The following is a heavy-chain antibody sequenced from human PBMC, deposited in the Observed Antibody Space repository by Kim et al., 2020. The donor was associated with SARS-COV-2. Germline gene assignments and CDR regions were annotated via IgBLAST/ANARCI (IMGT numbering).Heavy chain of an antibody. Sequence: SVKVSCKASGGTFSSYAISWVRQAPGQGLEWMGGIIPIFGTANYAQKFQGRVTITADESTSTAYMELSSLRSEDTAVYYCATAGSSGYYVYYFDYWGQGTLVTVSS. CDR2: IIPIFGTA. D-gene: IGHD3-22*01. CDR3: ATAGSSGYYVYYFDY. J-gene: IGHJ4*02. V-gene: IGHV1-69*13. CDR1: GGTFSSYA.